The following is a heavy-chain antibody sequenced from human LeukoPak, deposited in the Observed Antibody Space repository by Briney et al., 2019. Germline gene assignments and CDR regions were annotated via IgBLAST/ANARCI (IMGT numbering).Heavy chain of an antibody. D-gene: IGHD5-18*01. Sequence: SETLSLTCAVYGGSFSGYYWSWIRQPPGKGLEWIGEINHSGSTNYNPSLKSRVTISVDTSKNQFSLKLSSVTAVDTAVYYCARGNIQRRTFDYWGQGTLVTVSS. CDR3: ARGNIQRRTFDY. CDR1: GGSFSGYY. CDR2: INHSGST. V-gene: IGHV4-34*01. J-gene: IGHJ4*02.